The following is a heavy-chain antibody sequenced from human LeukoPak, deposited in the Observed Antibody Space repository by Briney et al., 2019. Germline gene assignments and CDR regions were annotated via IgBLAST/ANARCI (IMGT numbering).Heavy chain of an antibody. Sequence: SETLSLTCTVSGGSISRSSYYWGWIRQPPGKGLEWIGSIYYSGSTYYNPSLKSRVTISVDTSKNQFSLKLSSVTAADTAVYYCARESGAARRHDAFDIWGQGTMVTVSS. V-gene: IGHV4-39*07. CDR2: IYYSGST. D-gene: IGHD6-6*01. J-gene: IGHJ3*02. CDR1: GGSISRSSYY. CDR3: ARESGAARRHDAFDI.